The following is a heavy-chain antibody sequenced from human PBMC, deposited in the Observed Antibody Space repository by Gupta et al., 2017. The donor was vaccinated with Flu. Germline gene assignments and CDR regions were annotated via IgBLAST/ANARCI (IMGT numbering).Heavy chain of an antibody. CDR2: IGGSGGTT. CDR1: VFTFNTYA. V-gene: IGHV3-23*01. J-gene: IGHJ4*02. D-gene: IGHD3-3*01. Sequence: EVQLLESGGGLVQPGGSMRLSCAASVFTFNTYALTWVRQAPGKGLEWVSAIGGSGGTTYYADSVKGRFTISRDNSKNTLYLQMNSLRAEDTAVYYCAKWADDFWSGYYFDYWGQGTLVTVSS. CDR3: AKWADDFWSGYYFDY.